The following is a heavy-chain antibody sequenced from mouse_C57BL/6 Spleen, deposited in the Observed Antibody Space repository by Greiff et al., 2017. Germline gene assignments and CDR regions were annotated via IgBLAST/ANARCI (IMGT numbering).Heavy chain of an antibody. V-gene: IGHV1-64*01. CDR2: IHPNSGST. CDR1: GYTFTSYW. CDR3: ARVGNNYAMDY. J-gene: IGHJ4*01. Sequence: QVQLQQPGAELVKPGASVKLSCKASGYTFTSYWMHWVKQRPGQGLEWLGMIHPNSGSTNYNEKFKSKATLTVGKSSRTANMQRSSLTSEDSAVSYCARVGNNYAMDYWGQGTSVTVSS. D-gene: IGHD2-1*01.